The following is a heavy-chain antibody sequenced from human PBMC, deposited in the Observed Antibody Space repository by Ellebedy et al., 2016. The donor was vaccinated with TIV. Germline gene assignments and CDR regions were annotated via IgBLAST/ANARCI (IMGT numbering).Heavy chain of an antibody. V-gene: IGHV3-49*04. CDR2: IGSKGYGGTT. CDR3: TREAANWNYPYYYYNGMDV. Sequence: GESLKISCTASGFTFGDFAISWVRQAPGKGLEWVGFIGSKGYGGTTQYAASVKGRFTISRDDFKSIAYLQMNSLKTEDTALYYCTREAANWNYPYYYYNGMDVWGQGTTVTVSS. CDR1: GFTFGDFA. J-gene: IGHJ6*02. D-gene: IGHD1-7*01.